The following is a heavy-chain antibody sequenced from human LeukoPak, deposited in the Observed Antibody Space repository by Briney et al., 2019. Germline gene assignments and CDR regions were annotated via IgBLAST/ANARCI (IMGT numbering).Heavy chain of an antibody. Sequence: GGSLRLSCAASGFTINNYWMNWVRQAPGKGLEWVANIEQDGSEKYYVDSVKSRFTISRDNAKNSLSLQMNSLRAEDTAVYYCARDLRTPGFFDYWGQGTLVTVSS. CDR1: GFTINNYW. V-gene: IGHV3-7*01. CDR2: IEQDGSEK. CDR3: ARDLRTPGFFDY. J-gene: IGHJ4*02.